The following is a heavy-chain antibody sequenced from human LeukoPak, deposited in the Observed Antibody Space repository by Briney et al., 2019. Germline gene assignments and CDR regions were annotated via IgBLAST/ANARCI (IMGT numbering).Heavy chain of an antibody. CDR3: ARCPRGGTAIDY. J-gene: IGHJ4*02. Sequence: GASVKVSCKASGHTFTSYDFCWVRQATGQGLEWMGWMNPNSGNTGCAQRLQGRVTMTRDTSITTAYMELSNLRSEDTAVYYCARCPRGGTAIDYWGQGTLVTVSS. CDR1: GHTFTSYD. D-gene: IGHD1-1*01. V-gene: IGHV1-8*01. CDR2: MNPNSGNT.